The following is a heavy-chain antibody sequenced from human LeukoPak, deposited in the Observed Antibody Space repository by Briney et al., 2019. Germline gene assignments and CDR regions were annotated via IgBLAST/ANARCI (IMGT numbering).Heavy chain of an antibody. D-gene: IGHD3-10*01. Sequence: SETLSLTCVLYGGSSSGYYWSWIRQPPGKGLEWIGEINHSGSTNYNPSLKSRVTISVDTSKNQFSLKLSSVTAADTAVYYCARARVVLLWFGELFYSSSFDYWGQGTLVTVSS. J-gene: IGHJ4*02. CDR1: GGSSSGYY. V-gene: IGHV4-34*01. CDR2: INHSGST. CDR3: ARARVVLLWFGELFYSSSFDY.